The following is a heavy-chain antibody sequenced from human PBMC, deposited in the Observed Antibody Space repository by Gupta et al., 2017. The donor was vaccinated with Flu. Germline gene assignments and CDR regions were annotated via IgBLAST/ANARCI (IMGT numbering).Heavy chain of an antibody. D-gene: IGHD3-10*01. CDR1: GFTFSTDW. V-gene: IGHV3-7*01. Sequence: EVQLVESGGGLVQPGGSVTLSCAASGFTFSTDWMGWVGQAPGEGLEWVAKISRKGADEKYVDSGKGRLTIFKDNDKISLYLQMSSLRAEDTAVYYCAREHLGSGGDFDYWGQGTLVTVSS. CDR2: ISRKGADE. J-gene: IGHJ4*02. CDR3: AREHLGSGGDFDY.